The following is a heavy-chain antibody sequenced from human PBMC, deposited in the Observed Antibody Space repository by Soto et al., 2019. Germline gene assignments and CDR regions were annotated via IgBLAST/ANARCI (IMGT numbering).Heavy chain of an antibody. V-gene: IGHV4-31*03. CDR3: ARGGEYYDFWSGSPRYYYYYGMDV. Sequence: QVQLQESGPGLVKPSQTLSLTCTVSGGSISSGGYYWSWIRQHPGKGLEWIGYIYYSGSTYYNPSLSSRVTTSVDTSTNQFSLKLSSVTAADTAVYYCARGGEYYDFWSGSPRYYYYYGMDVWGQGTTVTVSS. CDR2: IYYSGST. D-gene: IGHD3-3*01. CDR1: GGSISSGGYY. J-gene: IGHJ6*02.